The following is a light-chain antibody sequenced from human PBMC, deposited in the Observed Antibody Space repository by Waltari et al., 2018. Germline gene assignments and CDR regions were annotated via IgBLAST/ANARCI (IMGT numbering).Light chain of an antibody. V-gene: IGLV2-23*01. J-gene: IGLJ2*01. CDR3: CSYAGSNWR. Sequence: QSAPTQPASVSGSPGQSITISCTGTPNDLGTYNLVSWYQQHPGKAPKLLIYGDTKRPSGGSNRFSGSKSGNTASLTISGLQAADEADYYCCSYAGSNWRFGGGTKVTVL. CDR1: PNDLGTYNL. CDR2: GDT.